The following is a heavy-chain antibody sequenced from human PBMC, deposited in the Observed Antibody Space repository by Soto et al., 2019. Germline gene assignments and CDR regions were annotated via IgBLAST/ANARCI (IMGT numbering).Heavy chain of an antibody. CDR2: IIPIFGTA. CDR1: GGTFSSYA. D-gene: IGHD5-18*01. J-gene: IGHJ5*02. Sequence: SVKVSCKASGGTFSSYAISWVRQAPGQGLEWMGGIIPIFGTANYAQKFQGRVTITADESTSTAYMELSSLRSEDTAVYYCAREISAMVTFGWFDPWGQGTLVTVSS. V-gene: IGHV1-69*13. CDR3: AREISAMVTFGWFDP.